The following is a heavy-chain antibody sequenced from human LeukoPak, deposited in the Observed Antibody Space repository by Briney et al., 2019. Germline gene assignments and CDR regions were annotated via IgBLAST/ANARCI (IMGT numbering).Heavy chain of an antibody. CDR2: INHSGST. Sequence: SETLSLTCAVYGGPFSGYYWSWIRQPPGKGLEWIGKINHSGSTNYNPPLKSRVTISVDTSKNQFSLKLSSVTAADTAVYYCARGRSVLRYFDWLPRAYYFDYWGQGTLVTVSS. CDR3: ARGRSVLRYFDWLPRAYYFDY. J-gene: IGHJ4*02. D-gene: IGHD3-9*01. CDR1: GGPFSGYY. V-gene: IGHV4-34*01.